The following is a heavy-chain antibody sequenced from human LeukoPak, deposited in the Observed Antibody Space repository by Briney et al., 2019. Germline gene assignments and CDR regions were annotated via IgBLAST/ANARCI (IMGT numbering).Heavy chain of an antibody. CDR3: AKDHSGYYGSGSYYPYWFDP. CDR1: GFTFSSYS. CDR2: MSGSGGST. Sequence: PGGSLRLSCAASGFTFSSYSLNWVRQAPGRGLEWVSAMSGSGGSTYYADSMKGRFTISRDNSKNTLYLQMNSLRAEDTAVYYCAKDHSGYYGSGSYYPYWFDPWGQGTLVTVSS. V-gene: IGHV3-23*01. D-gene: IGHD3-10*01. J-gene: IGHJ5*02.